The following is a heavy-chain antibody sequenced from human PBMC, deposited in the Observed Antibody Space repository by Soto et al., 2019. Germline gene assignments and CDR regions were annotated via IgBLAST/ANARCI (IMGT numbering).Heavy chain of an antibody. Sequence: EVQLVESGGGLVQPGGSLSLSCAASGFTFSDHYMDWVRQAPGKGLEWVGRTRNKANTYSTEYAASVKGRFTISRDDSKHSLYLQMNSLKTEDTVVYYCARSRIPAHRKFDYWGQRTLVTVSS. V-gene: IGHV3-72*01. CDR3: ARSRIPAHRKFDY. D-gene: IGHD6-6*01. J-gene: IGHJ4*02. CDR2: TRNKANTYST. CDR1: GFTFSDHY.